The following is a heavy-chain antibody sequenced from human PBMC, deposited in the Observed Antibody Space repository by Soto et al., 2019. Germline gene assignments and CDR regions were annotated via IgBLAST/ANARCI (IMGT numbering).Heavy chain of an antibody. D-gene: IGHD5-18*01. V-gene: IGHV4-61*01. Sequence: QVQLQESGQGLVKPPETLSLTCSVSGGSANSGSYYWSRIRQPPGKELEWIGYNYYTGSTNYNSSLKSRVTLSVDTSKNQFSLKLSSVTAAETAVYYCARGGYSYDDYWGPGTLVTVSS. CDR3: ARGGYSYDDY. CDR1: GGSANSGSYY. CDR2: NYYTGST. J-gene: IGHJ4*02.